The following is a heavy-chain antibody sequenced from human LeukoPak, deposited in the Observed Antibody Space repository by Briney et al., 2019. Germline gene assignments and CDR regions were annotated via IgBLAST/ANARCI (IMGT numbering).Heavy chain of an antibody. D-gene: IGHD3-10*01. J-gene: IGHJ6*02. CDR2: INPNSGGT. CDR1: GYTFTGYY. CDR3: AREGLLWFGELLSYYYYGMDV. Sequence: ASVKVSCKASGYTFTGYYMHWVRQAPGQGLEWMGWINPNSGGTNYAQKFQGRVTMTRDTSISTAYRELSRLRSDDTAVYYCAREGLLWFGELLSYYYYGMDVWGQGTTVTVSS. V-gene: IGHV1-2*02.